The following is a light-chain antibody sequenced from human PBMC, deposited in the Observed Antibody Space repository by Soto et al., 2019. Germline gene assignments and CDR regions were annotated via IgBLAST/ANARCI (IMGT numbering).Light chain of an antibody. CDR3: QSYDNSLPWV. J-gene: IGLJ3*02. Sequence: QLVLTQPPSVSGAPGQRVIISCTGSSSNIGAGYDVNWYQQLPGTAPKLLIYNNNNRPSGVPDRFSGSKSGTSASLAITGLQAEDEADYYCQSYDNSLPWVFGGGTKLTIL. CDR1: SSNIGAGYD. V-gene: IGLV1-40*01. CDR2: NNN.